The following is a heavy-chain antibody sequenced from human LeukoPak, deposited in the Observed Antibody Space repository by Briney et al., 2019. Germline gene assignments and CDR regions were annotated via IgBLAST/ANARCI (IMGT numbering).Heavy chain of an antibody. Sequence: GGSLRLSCAASGFTFSSYSMNWVRQAPGKGLEWVSSISSSSSYIYYADSVKGRFTISRDNSKNTLYLQMNSLRAEDTAVYYCAKVLLFGHYYDSSGYYFTSFDYWGQGTLVTVSS. D-gene: IGHD3-22*01. CDR3: AKVLLFGHYYDSSGYYFTSFDY. V-gene: IGHV3-21*04. CDR1: GFTFSSYS. J-gene: IGHJ4*02. CDR2: ISSSSSYI.